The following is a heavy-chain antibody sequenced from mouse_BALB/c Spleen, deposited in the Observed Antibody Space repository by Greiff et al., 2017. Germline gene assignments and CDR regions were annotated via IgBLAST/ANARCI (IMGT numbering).Heavy chain of an antibody. V-gene: IGHV2-9*02. CDR2: IWAGGST. J-gene: IGHJ4*01. Sequence: VQLKESGPGLVAPSQSLSITCTVSGFSLTSYGVHWVRQPPGKGLEWLGVIWAGGSTNYNSALMSRLSISKDNSKSQVFLKMNSLQTDDTAMYYCATLRDYAMDYWGQGTSVTVSS. CDR1: GFSLTSYG. CDR3: ATLRDYAMDY.